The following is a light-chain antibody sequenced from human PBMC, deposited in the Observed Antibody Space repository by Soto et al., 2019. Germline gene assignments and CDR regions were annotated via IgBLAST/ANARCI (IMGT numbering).Light chain of an antibody. Sequence: SLLHLASSVSVLPRRSRRMFYPRTNSDVGAYDFVSWYQQHPGKAPKLLIYDVNNRPSGISSRFSGSKSGYTASLTISGLQAEDEAEYYCSSYTTGSAEVFGTGTKVTV. CDR2: DVN. J-gene: IGLJ1*01. V-gene: IGLV2-14*03. CDR1: NSDVGAYDF. CDR3: SSYTTGSAEV.